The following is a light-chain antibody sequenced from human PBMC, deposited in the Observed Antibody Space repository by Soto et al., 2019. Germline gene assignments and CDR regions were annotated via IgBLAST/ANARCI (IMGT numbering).Light chain of an antibody. J-gene: IGLJ3*02. CDR1: SNDIGTYRY. CDR3: TSYTTSSTLV. V-gene: IGLV2-14*01. CDR2: EVS. Sequence: QSALTHPASVSGSPGQSITISCTGTSNDIGTYRYVSWYQQHPGKVPKLIIFEVSDRPSGVSHRFSGSKSGNTASLTISGIQAEDEADYYCTSYTTSSTLVFGGGTKLTVL.